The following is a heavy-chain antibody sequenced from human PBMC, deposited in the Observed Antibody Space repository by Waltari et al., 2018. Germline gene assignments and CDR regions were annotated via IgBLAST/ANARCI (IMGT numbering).Heavy chain of an antibody. V-gene: IGHV1-2*02. J-gene: IGHJ3*02. CDR3: ARKIRGIDAFDI. CDR2: INPNSGGA. D-gene: IGHD3-10*01. CDR1: GYTFTDYY. Sequence: QVHLVQSGAEVKKPGASVKVSCKASGYTFTDYYIHWVRQAPGQGLEWMGWINPNSGGANYVQKFQGRVTMTRDTSINTVYMELSRLRSDDTAVYYCARKIRGIDAFDIWGQGTMVTVS.